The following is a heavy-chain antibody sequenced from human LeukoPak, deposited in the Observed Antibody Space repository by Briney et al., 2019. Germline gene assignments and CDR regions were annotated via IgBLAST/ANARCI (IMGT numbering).Heavy chain of an antibody. Sequence: GGSLRLSCAASGFTLRSYAMSWVRQAPGKGLEWVSAISGSGGTTYYAGSVKGRFTISRDNSKNTVYLQMNSLRAEDTAIYYCAKAHTSSFSGIDYWGQGTLVTVSS. J-gene: IGHJ4*02. CDR3: AKAHTSSFSGIDY. CDR2: ISGSGGTT. D-gene: IGHD6-13*01. CDR1: GFTLRSYA. V-gene: IGHV3-23*01.